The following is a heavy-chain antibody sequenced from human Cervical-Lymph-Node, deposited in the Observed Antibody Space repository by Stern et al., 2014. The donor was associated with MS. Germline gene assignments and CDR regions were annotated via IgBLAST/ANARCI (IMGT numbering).Heavy chain of an antibody. Sequence: EVQLVESGGGLVKPGGSLRLSCAASGFTLSDYNMNWVRQAPGKGLAWVSSIGSSSISISYTGSVRGRFTISRDNAKNSLYMQLNSLRDEDTAVYYCAARRSSTLNPSFDVWGQGTMVTVSS. V-gene: IGHV3-21*01. CDR3: AARRSSTLNPSFDV. D-gene: IGHD6-13*01. CDR1: GFTLSDYN. J-gene: IGHJ3*01. CDR2: IGSSSISI.